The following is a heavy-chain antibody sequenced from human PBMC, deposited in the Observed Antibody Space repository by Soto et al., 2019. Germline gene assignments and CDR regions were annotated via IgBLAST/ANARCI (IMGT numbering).Heavy chain of an antibody. Sequence: QVQLVQSGAEVRNPGSSVKVSCKASGDKFSSYTISWVRQAPGQGLEWMGRIVSFAGVPIYAQRFQGRITITADSSSSTAYMELTSLTSDDTAVYYCAREPSIAAVGIPLYSYYYMDVWGEGTAVTVSS. CDR3: AREPSIAAVGIPLYSYYYMDV. CDR1: GDKFSSYT. CDR2: IVSFAGVP. D-gene: IGHD6-13*01. J-gene: IGHJ6*03. V-gene: IGHV1-69*08.